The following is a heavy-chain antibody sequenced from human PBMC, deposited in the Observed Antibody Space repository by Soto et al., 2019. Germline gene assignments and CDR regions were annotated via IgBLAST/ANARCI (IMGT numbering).Heavy chain of an antibody. CDR2: ISHEGDVE. J-gene: IGHJ3*01. CDR3: AKVRAGLEKETNGDAFDV. V-gene: IGHV3-30*19. CDR1: GFTFRSFG. Sequence: QMQLVESGGVVVQPGKSLRLSCSASGFTFRSFGMHWVLQPPGKGLEWLAVISHEGDVEHYIDSAKGRFTISRDNSRDTMYLQRDTLGVEDTAVYYCAKVRAGLEKETNGDAFDVWGRGTVVTVSS. D-gene: IGHD1-1*01.